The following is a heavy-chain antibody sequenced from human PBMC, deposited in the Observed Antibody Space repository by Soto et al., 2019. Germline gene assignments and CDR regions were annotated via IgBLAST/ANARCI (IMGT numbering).Heavy chain of an antibody. CDR2: INYDGSST. V-gene: IGHV3-74*01. CDR3: ARVRRSSGWYGEFDH. J-gene: IGHJ4*02. CDR1: GFSLSSYW. Sequence: PGGSLRLSCAASGFSLSSYWMHWVRRAPGRGLVWVSRINYDGSSTSYADSVKGRFTISRDNAKNTLYLELNSLRAEDTAVYYCARVRRSSGWYGEFDHWGQGTLVTVSS. D-gene: IGHD6-19*01.